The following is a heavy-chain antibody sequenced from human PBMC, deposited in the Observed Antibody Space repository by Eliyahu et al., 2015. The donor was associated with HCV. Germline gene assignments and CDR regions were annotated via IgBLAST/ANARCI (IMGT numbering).Heavy chain of an antibody. V-gene: IGHV5-51*01. CDR2: IYPGDSDT. CDR3: ARRGYEKLHMDY. CDR1: GYSFSIYW. Sequence: EVQLVQSGVEVKKPGESLXISCQASGYSFSIYWIGWVRQKPGEGLEWMGTIYPGDSDTRYSPSFQGQVTISADKSSRTAYLQWNRLKASDTAIYYCARRGYEKLHMDYWGQGTVVTVSS. J-gene: IGHJ4*02. D-gene: IGHD1-1*01.